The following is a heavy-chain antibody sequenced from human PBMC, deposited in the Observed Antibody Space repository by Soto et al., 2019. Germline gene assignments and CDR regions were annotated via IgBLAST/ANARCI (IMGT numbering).Heavy chain of an antibody. Sequence: GGSLRLSCAASGFTFSSYGMHWVRQAPGKGLEWVAVISYDGSNKYYADSVKGRFTISRDNSKNTLYLQMNSLRAEDTAVYYCAKGNERRYYYGMDVWGQGTTVTVSS. CDR1: GFTFSSYG. CDR2: ISYDGSNK. V-gene: IGHV3-30*18. CDR3: AKGNERRYYYGMDV. J-gene: IGHJ6*02.